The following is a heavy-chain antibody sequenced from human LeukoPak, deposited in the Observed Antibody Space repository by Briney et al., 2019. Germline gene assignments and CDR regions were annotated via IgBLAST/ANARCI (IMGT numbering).Heavy chain of an antibody. J-gene: IGHJ3*02. V-gene: IGHV5-51*01. CDR3: ARRSKYQLRSPDAFDI. D-gene: IGHD2-2*01. Sequence: GESLKISCKGSGYSFTSYWIGWVRQMPGKGLEWMGIIYPGDSDTRYSPSFQGQVTISADKSISTAYLQWSSLKASDTAMYYCARRSKYQLRSPDAFDIWGQGTMVTVSS. CDR2: IYPGDSDT. CDR1: GYSFTSYW.